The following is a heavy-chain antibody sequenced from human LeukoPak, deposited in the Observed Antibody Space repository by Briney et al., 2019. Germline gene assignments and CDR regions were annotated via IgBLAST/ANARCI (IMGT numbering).Heavy chain of an antibody. Sequence: SVKVSCKASGYTLTNYAMHWVRQAPGQGLEWMGGIIPIFGTANYAQEFQGRVTITADESTSTAYMELSSLRSEDTAVYYCARGAVDTAMVSWFDPWGQGTLVTVSS. V-gene: IGHV1-69*13. CDR1: GYTLTNYA. CDR2: IIPIFGTA. CDR3: ARGAVDTAMVSWFDP. D-gene: IGHD5-18*01. J-gene: IGHJ5*02.